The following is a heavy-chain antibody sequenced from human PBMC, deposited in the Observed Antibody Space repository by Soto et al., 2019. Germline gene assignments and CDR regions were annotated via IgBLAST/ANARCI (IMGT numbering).Heavy chain of an antibody. D-gene: IGHD6-6*01. CDR1: GFTLSTYW. CDR2: IKQDGSEK. J-gene: IGHJ4*02. CDR3: ARAVAARGSY. Sequence: VQLVESGGGLVQPGGSLRLSCVASGFTLSTYWMSWVRQAPGKGLEWVANIKQDGSEKYYVDSVKGRFSISRDNAKNSVYLQMNSLRAEDTAVYYCARAVAARGSYWGQGTLVTVSS. V-gene: IGHV3-7*04.